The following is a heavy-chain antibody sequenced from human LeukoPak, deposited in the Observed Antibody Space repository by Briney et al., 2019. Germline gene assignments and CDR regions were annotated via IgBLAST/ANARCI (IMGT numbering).Heavy chain of an antibody. J-gene: IGHJ4*02. CDR1: GYTFTGYY. D-gene: IGHD2-2*01. CDR2: INPNSGGT. CDR3: ARDLCGTSCYAGVDY. Sequence: ASLKVSCKASGYTFTGYYMHWVRQAPGQGLEWMGWINPNSGGTNYAQKFQGRVTMTRDTSIRTAYMELSRLRPDDTVVYYCARDLCGTSCYAGVDYWDQGTLVTVSS. V-gene: IGHV1-2*02.